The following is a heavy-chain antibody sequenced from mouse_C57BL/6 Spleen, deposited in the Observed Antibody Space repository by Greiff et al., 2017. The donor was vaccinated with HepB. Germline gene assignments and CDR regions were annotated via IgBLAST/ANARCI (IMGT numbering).Heavy chain of an antibody. J-gene: IGHJ1*03. CDR3: ARDYGSSYWYFDV. Sequence: VQLKESGAELVKPGASVKLSCTASGFNIKDYYMHWVKQRTEQGLEWIGRIDPEDGETKYAPNFQGKATITADTSSNTAYLQLSSLTSEDTAVYYCARDYGSSYWYFDVWGTGTTVTVSS. V-gene: IGHV14-2*01. D-gene: IGHD1-1*01. CDR2: IDPEDGET. CDR1: GFNIKDYY.